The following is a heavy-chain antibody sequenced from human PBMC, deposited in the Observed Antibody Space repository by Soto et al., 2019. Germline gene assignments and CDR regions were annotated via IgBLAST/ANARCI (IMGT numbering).Heavy chain of an antibody. CDR3: ARSNSGTGQLFHDFDI. J-gene: IGHJ3*02. CDR1: GYTFTGYY. CDR2: INPNSGGT. Sequence: ASVKVSCKASGYTFTGYYMHWVRQAPGQGLEWMGWINPNSGGTNYAQKFQGWVTMTRDTSISTAYMELSRLRSDDTAVYYCARSNSGTGQLFHDFDIWGQGTMVTVSS. V-gene: IGHV1-2*04. D-gene: IGHD3-10*01.